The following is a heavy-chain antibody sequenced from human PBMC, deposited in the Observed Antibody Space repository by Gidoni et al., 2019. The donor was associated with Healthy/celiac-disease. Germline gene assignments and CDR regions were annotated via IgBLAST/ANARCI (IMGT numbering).Heavy chain of an antibody. CDR2: ISSSSSYI. J-gene: IGHJ4*02. CDR1: GFPFSSYS. V-gene: IGHV3-21*01. D-gene: IGHD2-21*02. Sequence: EVQLVESGGGLVKPGGSLRLSCAASGFPFSSYSMNWVRQAPGKGLEWVSSISSSSSYIYYADSVKGRFTISRDNAKNSLYLQMNSLRAEDTAVYYCATEGGDYAPFDYWGQGTLVTVSS. CDR3: ATEGGDYAPFDY.